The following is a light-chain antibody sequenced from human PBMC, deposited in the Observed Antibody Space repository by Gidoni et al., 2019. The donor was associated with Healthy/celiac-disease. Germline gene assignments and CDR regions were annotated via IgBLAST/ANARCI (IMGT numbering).Light chain of an antibody. CDR2: DAS. J-gene: IGKJ1*01. Sequence: IQMTQSPSTLSASVGARVTITCRASQSISSWLAWYQQKPGKAPKLLIYDASSLESGVPSRFSGSGSGTEFTLTISSLQPDDFATYYCQQYNSYSQTFGQGTKVEIK. V-gene: IGKV1-5*01. CDR1: QSISSW. CDR3: QQYNSYSQT.